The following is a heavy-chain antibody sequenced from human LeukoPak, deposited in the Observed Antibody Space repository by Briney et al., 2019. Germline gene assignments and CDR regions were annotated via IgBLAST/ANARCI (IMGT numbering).Heavy chain of an antibody. CDR3: ATLFGWNHEGFVDY. V-gene: IGHV2-5*01. J-gene: IGHJ4*02. Sequence: GPTLVKPTQTLTLTCTFSGFSLSTSGVGVGWIRQPPGKALEWLALIYWNDDKRYSPSLKSRLTITKDTSKNQVVLTMTNMDPVDTATYYCATLFGWNHEGFVDYWGQGTLVTVSS. D-gene: IGHD1-14*01. CDR2: IYWNDDK. CDR1: GFSLSTSGVG.